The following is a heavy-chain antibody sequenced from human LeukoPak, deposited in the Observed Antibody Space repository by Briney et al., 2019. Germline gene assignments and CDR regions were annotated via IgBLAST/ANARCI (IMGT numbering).Heavy chain of an antibody. J-gene: IGHJ4*02. CDR3: ARDISPLFDY. CDR2: IKQDGSEK. V-gene: IGHV3-7*01. Sequence: GGSLRLSCAASGFTFSSYWMSWVRQAPGKGLEWVANIKQDGSEKYYVDSVKGRFTISRDNAKSSLYLQMNSVRAEDTGVYYCARDISPLFDYWGQGTLVTVSS. CDR1: GFTFSSYW.